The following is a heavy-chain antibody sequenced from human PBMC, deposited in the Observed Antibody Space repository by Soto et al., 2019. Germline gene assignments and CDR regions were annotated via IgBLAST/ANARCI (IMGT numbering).Heavy chain of an antibody. Sequence: ASLKVSCKASGYTFTSFGISWVRQAPGQGLEWMGWISARSGDTSYAQNVQGRITITTDTSTSTAYMELRSLRSDDTAVYFCARETGSGGIVVIGYWGQGTLVTVSS. CDR1: GYTFTSFG. V-gene: IGHV1-18*01. J-gene: IGHJ4*02. CDR2: ISARSGDT. CDR3: ARETGSGGIVVIGY. D-gene: IGHD3-16*02.